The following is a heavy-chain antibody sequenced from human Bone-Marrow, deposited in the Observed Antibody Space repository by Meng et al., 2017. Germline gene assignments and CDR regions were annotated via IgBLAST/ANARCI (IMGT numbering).Heavy chain of an antibody. CDR1: GFTFSDYY. D-gene: IGHD3-22*01. CDR2: ISSSGSTR. V-gene: IGHV3-11*01. CDR3: ARVLTYYYDSSGYYVRPHGMDV. Sequence: GESLKISCAASGFTFSDYYMSWIRQAPGKGLEWVSYISSSGSTRYYADSVKGRFTISRDNAKNSLYMQIDSLRAEDTAVYYCARVLTYYYDSSGYYVRPHGMDVWGQGTMVTVSS. J-gene: IGHJ6*02.